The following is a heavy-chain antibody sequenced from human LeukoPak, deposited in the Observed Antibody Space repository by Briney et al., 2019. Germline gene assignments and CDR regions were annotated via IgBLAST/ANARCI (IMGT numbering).Heavy chain of an antibody. CDR1: GFTFSSYA. CDR2: ISGSGGST. J-gene: IGHJ4*02. D-gene: IGHD6-13*01. CDR3: AKSPSSSWYTGCD. Sequence: GGSLRLSCAASGFTFSSYAMSWVRQAPGKGLEWVSAISGSGGSTYHADSVKGRFTISRDNSKNTLYLQMNSLRAEDTAVYYCAKSPSSSWYTGCDWGQGTLVTVSS. V-gene: IGHV3-23*01.